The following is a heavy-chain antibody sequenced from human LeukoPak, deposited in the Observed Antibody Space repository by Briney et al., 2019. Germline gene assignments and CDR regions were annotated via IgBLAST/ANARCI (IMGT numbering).Heavy chain of an antibody. CDR1: GGSISSYY. Sequence: MPSETLSLTCTVSGGSISSYYWSWIRQPPGKGLEWIGYIYYSGTTNYNPSLKSRVTISVDTSKNQFSLKLSSVTAADTAVYYCARHDRGIAAAGDAFDIWGQGTMVTVSS. CDR3: ARHDRGIAAAGDAFDI. CDR2: IYYSGTT. V-gene: IGHV4-59*08. D-gene: IGHD6-13*01. J-gene: IGHJ3*02.